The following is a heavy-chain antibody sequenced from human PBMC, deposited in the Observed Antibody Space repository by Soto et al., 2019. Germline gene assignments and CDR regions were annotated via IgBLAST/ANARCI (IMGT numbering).Heavy chain of an antibody. CDR3: AKVRSYGSGSRHNWFDP. V-gene: IGHV3-23*01. CDR1: GFTFSSYA. D-gene: IGHD3-10*01. CDR2: ISGSAGST. Sequence: PGGSLRLSCAASGFTFSSYAMSWVRQAPGKGLEWVSAISGSAGSTYYADSVKGRFTISRDNSKNTLYLQMNSLRAEDTAVYYCAKVRSYGSGSRHNWFDPWGQGTLVTVSS. J-gene: IGHJ5*02.